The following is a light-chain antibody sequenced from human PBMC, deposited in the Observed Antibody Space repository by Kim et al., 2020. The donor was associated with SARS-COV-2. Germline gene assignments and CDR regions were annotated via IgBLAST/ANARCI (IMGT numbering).Light chain of an antibody. V-gene: IGKV3-20*01. CDR1: QNVGNSN. CDR2: GTS. CDR3: QQYSDSPPGT. J-gene: IGKJ1*01. Sequence: PGKRASLSCRASQNVGNSNLAWYQQKPGQAPRLLIYGTSNRATGISTRFSGSGSGTDFTLTISRLESEDLAVYFCQQYSDSPPGTFGQGTKVDIK.